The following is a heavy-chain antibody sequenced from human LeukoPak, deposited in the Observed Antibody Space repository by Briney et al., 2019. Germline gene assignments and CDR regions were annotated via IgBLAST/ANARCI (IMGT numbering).Heavy chain of an antibody. D-gene: IGHD3-10*01. Sequence: ASVNVSCTTFGYTFTGYYIHWVRQAPGQGLEWMGRINPNSGGTNYAQKFQGRVTMTRDTSISTAYMELSRLRSDETAVYYCARAALWFGELLDGMDVWGQGTTVTVPS. V-gene: IGHV1-2*06. CDR3: ARAALWFGELLDGMDV. CDR2: INPNSGGT. J-gene: IGHJ6*02. CDR1: GYTFTGYY.